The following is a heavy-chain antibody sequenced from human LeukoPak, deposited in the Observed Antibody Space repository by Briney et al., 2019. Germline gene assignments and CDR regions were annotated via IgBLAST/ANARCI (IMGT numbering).Heavy chain of an antibody. CDR3: ARGGVGATRDS. J-gene: IGHJ4*02. Sequence: GGSLRLSCAASGFTFRNFGMNWVRQAPGKGLEWVAYISGSSSTIYYADSVKGRFTISRDNAKNSLYLQMNSLRAEDTAVYYCARGGVGATRDSWGQGTLVTVSS. V-gene: IGHV3-48*04. D-gene: IGHD1-26*01. CDR2: ISGSSSTI. CDR1: GFTFRNFG.